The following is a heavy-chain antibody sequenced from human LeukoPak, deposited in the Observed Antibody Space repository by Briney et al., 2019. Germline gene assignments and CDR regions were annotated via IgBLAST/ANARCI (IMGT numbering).Heavy chain of an antibody. CDR1: GGSFSGYY. CDR2: INHSGST. V-gene: IGHV4-34*01. CDR3: ARWTLGYCSGGSCYLDAFDI. D-gene: IGHD2-15*01. J-gene: IGHJ3*02. Sequence: PSETLSLTCAVYGGSFSGYYWSWIRQPPGKGLEWIGEINHSGSTNYNPSLKSRVTISVDTSKNQFSLKLSSVTAADTAVYYCARWTLGYCSGGSCYLDAFDIWGQGTMVTVSS.